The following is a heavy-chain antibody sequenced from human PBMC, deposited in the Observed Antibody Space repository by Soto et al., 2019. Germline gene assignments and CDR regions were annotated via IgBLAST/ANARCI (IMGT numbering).Heavy chain of an antibody. Sequence: GWSLRLSCTSSVFMFISYTMNWVRQAPGKGLEWVSSVSFRGDIYYADSLEGRFTIPRDDAKNSLYLQMNSLRAEDTAVYYCARGCSSASCYYYWGQGTLVTVSS. J-gene: IGHJ4*02. CDR2: VSFRGDI. D-gene: IGHD2-2*01. V-gene: IGHV3-21*01. CDR3: ARGCSSASCYYY. CDR1: VFMFISYT.